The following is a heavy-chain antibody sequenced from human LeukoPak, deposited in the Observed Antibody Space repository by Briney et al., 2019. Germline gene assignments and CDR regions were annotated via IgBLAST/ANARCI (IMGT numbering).Heavy chain of an antibody. D-gene: IGHD1-26*01. CDR3: ARGSGRWELHETNWFDP. Sequence: SETLSLTCTVSGGSISSSSYYWGWIRQPPGKGLEWIGSIYYSGSTYYNPSLKSRVTISVDTSKNQFSLKLSSVTAADTAVYYCARGSGRWELHETNWFDPWGQGTLVTVSS. V-gene: IGHV4-39*07. CDR1: GGSISSSSYY. CDR2: IYYSGST. J-gene: IGHJ5*02.